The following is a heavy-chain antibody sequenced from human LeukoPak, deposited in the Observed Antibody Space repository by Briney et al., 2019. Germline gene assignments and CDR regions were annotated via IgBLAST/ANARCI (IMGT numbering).Heavy chain of an antibody. Sequence: KPSETLSLTCAVYGGSVSGYYWSWIRQPPGKGLEWIGEINHSGSTNYNPSLKSRVTISVDTSKNQFSLKLSSVTAADTAVYYCAREDRWGRWFDPWGQGTLVTVSS. V-gene: IGHV4-34*01. CDR3: AREDRWGRWFDP. J-gene: IGHJ5*02. CDR2: INHSGST. CDR1: GGSVSGYY. D-gene: IGHD3-16*01.